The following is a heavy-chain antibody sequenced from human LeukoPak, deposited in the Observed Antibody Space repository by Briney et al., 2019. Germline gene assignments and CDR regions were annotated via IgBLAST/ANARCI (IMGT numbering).Heavy chain of an antibody. CDR2: LIPIFGTA. V-gene: IGHV1-69*06. D-gene: IGHD2-2*01. CDR3: ARDPSTVRRPAAAALVDDAFDI. Sequence: SVRDSCKAPGDTLRRYAICGVRPAPGQGLEWMGGLIPIFGTAHSTQTFQGRGTLSADKSTSTAYMELSSLRSEDTAVYYCARDPSTVRRPAAAALVDDAFDIWSQGTMVTVPS. J-gene: IGHJ3*02. CDR1: GDTLRRYA.